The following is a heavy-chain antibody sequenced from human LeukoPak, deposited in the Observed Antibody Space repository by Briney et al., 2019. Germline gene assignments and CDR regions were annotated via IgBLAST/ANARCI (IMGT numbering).Heavy chain of an antibody. CDR2: ISGSGGST. CDR3: AKPPIVVPAAVCFDY. CDR1: GFTFSSYA. J-gene: IGHJ4*02. D-gene: IGHD2-2*01. V-gene: IGHV3-23*01. Sequence: GASLRLSCAASGFTFSSYAMSWVRQAPGKGLEWVSAISGSGGSTYYADSVKGRFTISRDNSKNPLYLQMNSLRAEDTAVYYCAKPPIVVPAAVCFDYWGQGPLVTVSS.